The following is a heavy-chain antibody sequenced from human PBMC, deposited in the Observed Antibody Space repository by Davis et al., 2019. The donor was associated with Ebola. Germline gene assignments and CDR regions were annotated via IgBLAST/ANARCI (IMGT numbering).Heavy chain of an antibody. J-gene: IGHJ4*02. Sequence: SETLSLTCAVYGGSFSGYYWSWIRQPPGKGLEWIGEINHSGSTNYNPSLKSRVTISVDTSKNQFSLKLSSVTAADTAVYYCARLRRYYYDSSGYYLSYYFDYWGQGTLVTVSS. D-gene: IGHD3-22*01. V-gene: IGHV4-34*01. CDR2: INHSGST. CDR1: GGSFSGYY. CDR3: ARLRRYYYDSSGYYLSYYFDY.